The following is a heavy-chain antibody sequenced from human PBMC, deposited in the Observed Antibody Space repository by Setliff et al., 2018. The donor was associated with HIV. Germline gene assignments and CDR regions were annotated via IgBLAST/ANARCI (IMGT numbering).Heavy chain of an antibody. J-gene: IGHJ4*02. D-gene: IGHD3-10*01. CDR1: GGSISSHY. Sequence: SETLSLNCTVSGGSISSHYWSWIRQPPGKGLEWIGSIHYSGSTNYNPSRKSRVTISVGTSKNQFSLKPSSVTAADTALYFCSREAYFFASGTYYFDSWGQGTLVTVSS. CDR3: SREAYFFASGTYYFDS. CDR2: IHYSGST. V-gene: IGHV4-59*11.